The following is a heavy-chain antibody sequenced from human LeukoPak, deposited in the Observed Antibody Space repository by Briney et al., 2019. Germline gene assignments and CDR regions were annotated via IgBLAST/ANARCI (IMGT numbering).Heavy chain of an antibody. V-gene: IGHV3-64D*06. CDR3: VKESRVVRGVIMDAFDM. CDR2: ISINGGST. J-gene: IGHJ3*02. Sequence: PGGSLRLSCSASGFTFSSYAMHWVRQAPGKGLGYVSGISINGGSTDYADSVKGRFTISRDNSKNTVYLQMSSLRAEDTAVYYCVKESRVVRGVIMDAFDMWGQGTMVTVSS. CDR1: GFTFSSYA. D-gene: IGHD3-10*01.